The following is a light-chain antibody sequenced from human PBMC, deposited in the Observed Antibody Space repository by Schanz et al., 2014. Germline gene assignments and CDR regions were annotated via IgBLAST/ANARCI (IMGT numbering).Light chain of an antibody. V-gene: IGLV7-46*01. Sequence: AVVTQEPSLTVSPGGTVTLTCESSTGAVTSGHYPYWFQQKPGQAPRTLIYDTTNKHSWTPARFSGSLLGDKAALTLSGAQPEDEADYYCMFYYSDSWVFGGGTKVTVL. CDR2: DTT. J-gene: IGLJ3*02. CDR1: TGAVTSGHY. CDR3: MFYYSDSWV.